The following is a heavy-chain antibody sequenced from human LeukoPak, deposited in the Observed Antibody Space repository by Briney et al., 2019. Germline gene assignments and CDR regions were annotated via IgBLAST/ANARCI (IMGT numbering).Heavy chain of an antibody. V-gene: IGHV4-34*01. CDR3: AREPAGGMDV. CDR2: INHSGST. J-gene: IGHJ6*02. CDR1: GGSFSGYY. Sequence: SETLSLTCAVYGGSFSGYYWSWIRQPPGKGLEWIGEINHSGSTNYNPSLKSRVTISVDTSKNQFSLKLSSVTAADTAVYYCAREPAGGMDVWGQGTTVTVSS.